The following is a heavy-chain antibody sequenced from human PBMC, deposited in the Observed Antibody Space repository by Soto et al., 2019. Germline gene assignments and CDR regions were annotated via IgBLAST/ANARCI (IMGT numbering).Heavy chain of an antibody. V-gene: IGHV4-4*07. CDR2: VYSSGGT. Sequence: PSETLSLTCTVSGDSMSSYYWTWIRQPAGKGLEWIGRVYSSGGTHYNPSLRSRVTIPLDTSKNQFSLRLLSVSDADTAAYYCARGQRFSDWFDLWGQGTLVTVSS. CDR1: GDSMSSYY. CDR3: ARGQRFSDWFDL. D-gene: IGHD3-3*01. J-gene: IGHJ5*02.